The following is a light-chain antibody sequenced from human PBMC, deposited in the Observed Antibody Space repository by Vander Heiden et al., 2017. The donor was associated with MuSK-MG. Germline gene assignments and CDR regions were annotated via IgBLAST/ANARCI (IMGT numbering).Light chain of an antibody. J-gene: IGLJ2*01. CDR1: NIGRKS. CDR3: QVWDSSRDHVV. Sequence: SYVLTQPPSVSLAPGKTARIPCGGNNIGRKSVHWSQQPPGQAPGLVMDCDSARPSGILERFSGANAGNTATRTRNRVEAGDEADYYWQVWDSSRDHVVFGGGTKLTVL. CDR2: CDS. V-gene: IGLV3-21*04.